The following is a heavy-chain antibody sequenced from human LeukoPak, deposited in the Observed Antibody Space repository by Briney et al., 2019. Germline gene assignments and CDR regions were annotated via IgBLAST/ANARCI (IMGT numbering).Heavy chain of an antibody. CDR1: GYTFTGYY. CDR2: INPNSGGT. V-gene: IGHV1-2*02. D-gene: IGHD3-10*01. J-gene: IGHJ4*02. Sequence: ASVKVSCKASGYTFTGYYMHWVRQAPGQGLEWMGWINPNSGGTNYAQKFQGRVTMTRDTSISTAYMELSRLRSDDTAVYYCASDRYGSGSRSFDYWGQGTLVTVSS. CDR3: ASDRYGSGSRSFDY.